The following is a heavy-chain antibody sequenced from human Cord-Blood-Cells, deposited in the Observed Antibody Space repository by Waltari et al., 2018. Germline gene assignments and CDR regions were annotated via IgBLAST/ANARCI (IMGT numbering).Heavy chain of an antibody. CDR2: INPNSGGT. J-gene: IGHJ4*02. Sequence: QVQLVQSGAEVKKPGASVKVSCKACGYTFTGYYMHWVRPAPGQGLEWMGWINPNSGGTYYAQKFQGRVTMTRDTSISTAYMELSRLRSDDTAVYYCARDPTYYYDSSGYSFDYWGQGTLVTVSS. V-gene: IGHV1-2*02. D-gene: IGHD3-22*01. CDR3: ARDPTYYYDSSGYSFDY. CDR1: GYTFTGYY.